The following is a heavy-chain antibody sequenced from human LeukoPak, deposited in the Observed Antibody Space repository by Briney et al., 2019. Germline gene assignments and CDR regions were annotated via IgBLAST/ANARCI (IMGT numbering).Heavy chain of an antibody. Sequence: SETLSLTCTVSGGSISSSSYYWGWIRQPPGKGLEWIGSIYYSGSTYYNPSLKSRVTISVDTSKNQFSLKLSSVTAADTAVYYCARQMSAWSGYDFWSGRHYGMDVWGQGTTVTVSS. D-gene: IGHD3-3*01. CDR1: GGSISSSSYY. CDR2: IYYSGST. V-gene: IGHV4-39*01. J-gene: IGHJ6*02. CDR3: ARQMSAWSGYDFWSGRHYGMDV.